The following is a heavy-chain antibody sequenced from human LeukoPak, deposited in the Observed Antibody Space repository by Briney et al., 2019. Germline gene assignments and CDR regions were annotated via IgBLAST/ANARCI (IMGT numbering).Heavy chain of an antibody. CDR2: ISGGSSSV. CDR3: ARKYGGYADY. D-gene: IGHD5-12*01. CDR1: GFDFSGYA. Sequence: GGSLRLSCAASGFDFSGYAMTWVRQAPGKGLEWVSHISGGSSSVYYADSVKGRFTISRDNAKNSLYLQMNSLRDEDTAVYYCARKYGGYADYWGQGTLVTVSS. V-gene: IGHV3-48*02. J-gene: IGHJ4*02.